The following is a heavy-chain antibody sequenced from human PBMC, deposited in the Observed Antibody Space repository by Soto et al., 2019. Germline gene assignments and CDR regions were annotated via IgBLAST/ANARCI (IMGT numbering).Heavy chain of an antibody. J-gene: IGHJ3*02. Sequence: ASVKVSWKASGYTFTSYGISWVRQAPRQGLEWMGWISAYNGNTNYAQKLQGRVTMTTDTSTSTAYMELRSLRSDDTAVYYCARDIQLWLLSGAFDIWGQGTMVTVSS. CDR2: ISAYNGNT. CDR1: GYTFTSYG. V-gene: IGHV1-18*01. D-gene: IGHD5-18*01. CDR3: ARDIQLWLLSGAFDI.